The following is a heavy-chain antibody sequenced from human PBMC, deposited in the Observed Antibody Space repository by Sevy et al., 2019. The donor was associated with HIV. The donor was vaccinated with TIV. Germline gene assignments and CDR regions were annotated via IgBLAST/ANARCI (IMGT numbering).Heavy chain of an antibody. D-gene: IGHD3-22*01. CDR1: GFTFSNYA. J-gene: IGHJ3*02. CDR2: IFRSGDVT. Sequence: GGSLRLSCTGSGFTFSNYAMNWVRQAPGKGLEWVSTIFRSGDVTYYADSVKGRFTISRDNSRNTLFLTMKSLRAEDTAVYYCAGARYDSSGSFDAFDIWGQGTMVTVSS. CDR3: AGARYDSSGSFDAFDI. V-gene: IGHV3-23*01.